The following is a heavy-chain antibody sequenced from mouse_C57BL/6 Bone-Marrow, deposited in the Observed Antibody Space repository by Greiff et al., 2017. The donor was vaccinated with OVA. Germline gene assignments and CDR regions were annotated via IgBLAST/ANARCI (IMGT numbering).Heavy chain of an antibody. CDR1: GFTFSSYT. CDR2: ISGGGGNT. D-gene: IGHD1-1*01. Sequence: EVQLMESGGGLVKPGGSLKLSCAASGFTFSSYTMSWVRQTPGKRLEWVATISGGGGNTYYPDSVKGGFTISRDNAKNTLYMQMSNLRSEDTALYYCARHFTTEYYFDYWDQGTTLTVSS. J-gene: IGHJ2*01. CDR3: ARHFTTEYYFDY. V-gene: IGHV5-9*01.